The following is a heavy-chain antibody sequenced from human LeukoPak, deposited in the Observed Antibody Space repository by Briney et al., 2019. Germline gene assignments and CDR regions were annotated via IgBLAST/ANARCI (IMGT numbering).Heavy chain of an antibody. J-gene: IGHJ4*02. V-gene: IGHV4-30-2*01. CDR2: TYHSGST. CDR3: ARLTAMAPDY. D-gene: IGHD5-18*01. CDR1: GGSISSGGYY. Sequence: SQTLSLTCTVSGGSISSGGYYWSWIRQPPGKGLEWIGYTYHSGSTYYNPSLKSRVTISVDRSKNQFSLKPSSVTAADTAVYYCARLTAMAPDYWGQGTLVTVSS.